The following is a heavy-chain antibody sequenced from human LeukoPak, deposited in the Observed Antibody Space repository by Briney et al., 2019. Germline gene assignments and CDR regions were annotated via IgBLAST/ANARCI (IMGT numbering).Heavy chain of an antibody. D-gene: IGHD6-19*01. CDR1: GYTFTSYD. Sequence: GASVKVSCKASGYTFTSYDINWVRQATGQGLEWMGWMNPNSGNTGYAQKFQGRVTMTRNTSISTAYMELSSLRSEDTAVYYCAGVQWLGGNFDYWGQGTLVTVSS. CDR2: MNPNSGNT. CDR3: AGVQWLGGNFDY. V-gene: IGHV1-8*01. J-gene: IGHJ4*02.